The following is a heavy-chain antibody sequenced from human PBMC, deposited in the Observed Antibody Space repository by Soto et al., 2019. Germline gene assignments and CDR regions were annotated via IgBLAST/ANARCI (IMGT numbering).Heavy chain of an antibody. Sequence: PSETLSLTCTVSGGSISSYYWSWIRQPPGKGLEWIGYIYYSGSTNYNPSLKSRVTISVDTSKNQFSLKLSSVTAADTAVYYCARGGGRYNFWRGYYPTIQNWFDPWGQGTLVTVSS. CDR3: ARGGGRYNFWRGYYPTIQNWFDP. CDR1: GGSISSYY. D-gene: IGHD3-3*01. J-gene: IGHJ5*02. CDR2: IYYSGST. V-gene: IGHV4-59*01.